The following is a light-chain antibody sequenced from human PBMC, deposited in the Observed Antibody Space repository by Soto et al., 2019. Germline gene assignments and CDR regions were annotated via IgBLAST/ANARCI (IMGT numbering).Light chain of an antibody. Sequence: EIVMTQSPATLSVSPGERATLSCRASQSVSSNLAWYQQKPGQAPRLLIYGASTRATGIPARFGGSGSGTEFTLTISSLRSEDFAVYYCQQYNNWPYTFGQGTKLEIK. V-gene: IGKV3-15*01. CDR1: QSVSSN. CDR2: GAS. J-gene: IGKJ2*01. CDR3: QQYNNWPYT.